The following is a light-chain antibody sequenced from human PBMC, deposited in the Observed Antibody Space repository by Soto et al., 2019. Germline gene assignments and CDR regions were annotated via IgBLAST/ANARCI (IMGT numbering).Light chain of an antibody. Sequence: QSVLTLQAAVSGTVGQKVTLSCTGTSSDVAFYNHVSWYQQHPGKAPKLLIYEVNNRPSGVSHRFSGSKSGNTASLTISGLQAEDEADYYCSSFASTHTYVFGTGTKVTVL. CDR1: SSDVAFYNH. V-gene: IGLV2-14*01. J-gene: IGLJ1*01. CDR3: SSFASTHTYV. CDR2: EVN.